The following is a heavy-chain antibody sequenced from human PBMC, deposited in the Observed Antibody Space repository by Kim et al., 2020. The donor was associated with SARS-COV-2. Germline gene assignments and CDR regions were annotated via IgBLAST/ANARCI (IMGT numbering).Heavy chain of an antibody. CDR3: ARDQSGRTLGLDY. V-gene: IGHV4-59*01. D-gene: IGHD6-25*01. Sequence: YTPALKRRVTLSVNTAKNQFPLKLKSLTPADTAVYYCARDQSGRTLGLDYWGQGTLVTVSS. J-gene: IGHJ4*02.